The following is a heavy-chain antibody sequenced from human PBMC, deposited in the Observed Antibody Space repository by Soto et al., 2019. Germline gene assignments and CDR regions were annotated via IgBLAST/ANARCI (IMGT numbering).Heavy chain of an antibody. D-gene: IGHD6-6*01. J-gene: IGHJ4*02. CDR2: ISYDGSNK. CDR3: ARDSIGSSATLDY. Sequence: PGGPLRPPWPASEFPFSSYAIHWFRQAPGKGLEWVEVISYDGSNKYYADSVKGRFTISRDNSKNTLYLQMNSLRAEDTAVYYCARDSIGSSATLDYWGQGTLVTVSS. V-gene: IGHV3-30-3*01. CDR1: EFPFSSYA.